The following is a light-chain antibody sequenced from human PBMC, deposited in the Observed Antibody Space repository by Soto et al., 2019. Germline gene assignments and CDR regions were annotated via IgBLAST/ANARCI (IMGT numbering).Light chain of an antibody. CDR1: QSVSSN. Sequence: EIVMTQSPATLSVSPGERATLSCRASQSVSSNFAWYQQKPGQAPRLLIYGASTRATGIPARFRGSGSGTELTLTISIRQSEDFAVYYCQQHNNWPPWTFGQGTKVEIK. CDR3: QQHNNWPPWT. J-gene: IGKJ1*01. CDR2: GAS. V-gene: IGKV3-15*01.